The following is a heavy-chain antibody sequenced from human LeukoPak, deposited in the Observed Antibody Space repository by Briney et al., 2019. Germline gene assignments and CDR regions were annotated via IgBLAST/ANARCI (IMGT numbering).Heavy chain of an antibody. D-gene: IGHD3-9*01. CDR2: IYHSGST. CDR1: GYSISRGYY. V-gene: IGHV4-38-2*01. CDR3: ARAPPYYDILTGYYPNWFDP. Sequence: SETLSLTCAVSGYSISRGYYWGWIRQPPGKGLEWIGSIYHSGSTYYNPSLKSRVTISVDTSKNQFSLKLSSVTAADTAVYYCARAPPYYDILTGYYPNWFDPWGQGTLVTVSS. J-gene: IGHJ5*02.